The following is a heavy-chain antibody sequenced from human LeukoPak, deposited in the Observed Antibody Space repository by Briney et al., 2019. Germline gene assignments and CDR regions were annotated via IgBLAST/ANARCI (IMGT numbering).Heavy chain of an antibody. CDR3: ARDIGRYFDY. CDR1: GGSISSGSYY. V-gene: IGHV4-61*02. J-gene: IGHJ4*02. Sequence: SQTLSLTCTVSGGSISSGSYYWSWIRQPAGKGLEWIGRIYTSGSTNYNPSLKSRVTISVDTSKNQFSLKLSSVTAADTAVYYCARDIGRYFDYWGQGTLVTVSS. D-gene: IGHD1-26*01. CDR2: IYTSGST.